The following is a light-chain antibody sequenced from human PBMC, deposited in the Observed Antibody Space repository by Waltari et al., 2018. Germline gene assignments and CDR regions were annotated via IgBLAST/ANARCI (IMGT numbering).Light chain of an antibody. CDR2: GAS. CDR3: QHYLRLPVT. CDR1: QSVSRA. Sequence: EIVLTQSPGTLSLSLGERATLSCRASQSVSRALTWYQQKPGQAPRLLIYGASTRATGIPDRFSGSGSGTDFILTISRLEPDDFAVYYCQHYLRLPVTFGQGTTVEI. J-gene: IGKJ1*01. V-gene: IGKV3-20*01.